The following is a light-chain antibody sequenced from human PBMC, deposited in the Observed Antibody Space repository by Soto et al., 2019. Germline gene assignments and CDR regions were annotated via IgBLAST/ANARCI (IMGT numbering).Light chain of an antibody. J-gene: IGKJ2*01. CDR1: QSVSSN. CDR3: QQYSNWPAYT. CDR2: GAS. V-gene: IGKV3-15*01. Sequence: EIVMTQSPATLSVSPGERATLSCRASQSVSSNLAWYQQKPGQAPRLLIYGASTRATGIPARFSGSGSGTEFPLTISSLQSEDFAVYYCQQYSNWPAYTFGQGTKLEIK.